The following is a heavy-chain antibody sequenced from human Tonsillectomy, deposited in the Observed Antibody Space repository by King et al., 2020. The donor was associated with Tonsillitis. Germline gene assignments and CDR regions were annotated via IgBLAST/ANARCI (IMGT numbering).Heavy chain of an antibody. CDR3: ARDGGQMIAVERGDYYNYGMDV. CDR1: GFTFSSYG. Sequence: VQLVESGGGVVQPGRSLRLSCAASGFTFSSYGMHWVRQAPGKGLEWVAVIWYDGSNKKYADSVKGRFTISRDNSKNTVYLQMSSLRAEDTAVNYCARDGGQMIAVERGDYYNYGMDVWGQGTTVTVSS. D-gene: IGHD3-22*01. J-gene: IGHJ6*02. V-gene: IGHV3-33*01. CDR2: IWYDGSNK.